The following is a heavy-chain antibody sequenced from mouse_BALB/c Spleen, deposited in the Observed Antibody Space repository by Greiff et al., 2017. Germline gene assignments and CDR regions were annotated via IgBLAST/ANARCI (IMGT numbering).Heavy chain of an antibody. D-gene: IGHD1-2*01. Sequence: QVHVKQPGAELVKPGASVKLSCKASSYTFTSYWMHWVKQRPGQGLEWIGEINPSNGRTNYNEKFKSKATLTVDKSSSTAYMQLSSLTSEDSAVYYCARKKGITTAPWFAYWGQGTLVTVSA. CDR1: SYTFTSYW. J-gene: IGHJ3*01. V-gene: IGHV1S81*02. CDR2: INPSNGRT. CDR3: ARKKGITTAPWFAY.